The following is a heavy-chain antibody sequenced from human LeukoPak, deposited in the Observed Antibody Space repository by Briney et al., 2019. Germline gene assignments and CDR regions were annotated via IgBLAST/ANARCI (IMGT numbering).Heavy chain of an antibody. J-gene: IGHJ4*02. V-gene: IGHV4-39*01. CDR1: GGSISSSSYY. D-gene: IGHD3-22*01. CDR2: IYYSGST. Sequence: SETLSLTCTVSGGSISSSSYYWGWIRQPPGEGLVWIRSIYYSGSTYYNPSLKSRVTIYVDTSKNQFSLKLSSATAADTAVYYCARQNYYDSSGYHSEVGYWGQGTLVTVSS. CDR3: ARQNYYDSSGYHSEVGY.